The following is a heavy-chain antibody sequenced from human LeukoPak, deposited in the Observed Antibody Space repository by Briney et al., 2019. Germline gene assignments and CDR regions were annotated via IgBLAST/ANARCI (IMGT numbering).Heavy chain of an antibody. CDR2: MSNSVNT. CDR1: GSSIRGYY. J-gene: IGHJ4*02. Sequence: SETLCFTCTVSGSSIRGYYWSWFGQPPGKGLEWIGYMSNSVNTNYNPSLKSRVTISVDTSKNQFSLKLSSVTAADTALYYCAISAVRGSSYGHFESWGQGTLVTVSS. CDR3: AISAVRGSSYGHFES. D-gene: IGHD5-18*01. V-gene: IGHV4-59*01.